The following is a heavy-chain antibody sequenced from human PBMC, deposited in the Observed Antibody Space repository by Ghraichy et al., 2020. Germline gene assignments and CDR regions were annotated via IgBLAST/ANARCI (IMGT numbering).Heavy chain of an antibody. CDR2: ISSSSSYI. CDR3: ARDRSRPPGGIAALGVGMDV. D-gene: IGHD6-13*01. CDR1: GFTFSSYS. J-gene: IGHJ6*02. V-gene: IGHV3-21*01. Sequence: GGSLRLSCAASGFTFSSYSMNWVRQAPGKGLEWVSSISSSSSYIYYADSVKGRFTISRDNAKNSLYLQMNSLRAEDTAVYYCARDRSRPPGGIAALGVGMDVWGQGTTVTVSS.